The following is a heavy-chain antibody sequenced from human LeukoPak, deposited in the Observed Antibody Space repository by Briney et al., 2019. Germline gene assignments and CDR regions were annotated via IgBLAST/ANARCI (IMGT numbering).Heavy chain of an antibody. V-gene: IGHV5-51*01. CDR3: ARIGSAMVDAFDI. J-gene: IGHJ3*02. CDR1: GYSFTSYW. Sequence: GESLNISCKGSGYSFTSYWIGWVRQMPGKGLEWMGIIYPGDSDTRYSPSFQGQVTISADKSISTAYLQWSSLKASDTAMYYCARIGSAMVDAFDIWGQGTMVTVSS. CDR2: IYPGDSDT. D-gene: IGHD5-18*01.